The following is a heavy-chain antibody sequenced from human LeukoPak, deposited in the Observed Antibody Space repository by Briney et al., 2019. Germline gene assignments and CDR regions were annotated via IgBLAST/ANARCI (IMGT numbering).Heavy chain of an antibody. CDR1: GYTFTNFD. CDR3: ARDHPTSIAAAGTGDAFDI. CDR2: ISAYNGNT. Sequence: ASVKVSCKASGYTFTNFDINWVRQATGQGLEWMGWISAYNGNTNYAQKLQGRVTMTTDTSTSTAYMELRSLRSDDTAVYYCARDHPTSIAAAGTGDAFDIWGQGTMVTVSS. V-gene: IGHV1-18*01. J-gene: IGHJ3*02. D-gene: IGHD6-13*01.